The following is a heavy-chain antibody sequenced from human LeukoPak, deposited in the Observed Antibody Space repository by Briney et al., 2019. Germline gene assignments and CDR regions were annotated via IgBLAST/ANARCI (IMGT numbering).Heavy chain of an antibody. CDR3: ARVADYYYYYMDV. V-gene: IGHV3-7*01. J-gene: IGHJ6*03. CDR2: IKQDGSEK. CDR1: GFTFSSYW. Sequence: QPGGSLRLSCAASGFTFSSYWMSWVRQAPGKGLEWVANIKQDGSEKYYVDSVKGRFTISRDNAKNSLYLQMNSLRAEDTAVYYCARVADYYYYYMDVWGKGTTVTVSS.